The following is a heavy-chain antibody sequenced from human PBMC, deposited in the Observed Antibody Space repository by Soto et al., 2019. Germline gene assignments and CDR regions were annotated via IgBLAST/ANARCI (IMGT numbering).Heavy chain of an antibody. D-gene: IGHD2-15*01. CDR2: FSGSAGLT. V-gene: IGHV3-23*01. J-gene: IGHJ4*02. Sequence: EVQLLESGGGLVQPGGSLRLSCTASGFTFSSHAMSWVRQAPGKQLEWVSAFSGSAGLTFYADSVKGRFTISRDNSKNTLYLQMNSLRAEDTAVYYCAKDWVSGSSPYWGQGTLVTVSS. CDR3: AKDWVSGSSPY. CDR1: GFTFSSHA.